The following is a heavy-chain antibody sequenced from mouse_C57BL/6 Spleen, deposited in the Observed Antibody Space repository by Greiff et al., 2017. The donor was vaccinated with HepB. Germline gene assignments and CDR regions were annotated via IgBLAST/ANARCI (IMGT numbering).Heavy chain of an antibody. V-gene: IGHV1-61*01. CDR1: GYTFTSYW. J-gene: IGHJ4*01. CDR2: IYPSDSET. D-gene: IGHD1-1*01. CDR3: ARGAYYGSVYAMDY. Sequence: VQLKQPGAELVRPGSSVKLSCKASGYTFTSYWMDWVKQRPGQGLEWIGNIYPSDSETHYNQKFKDKATLTVDKSSSTAYMQLSSLTSEDSAVYYCARGAYYGSVYAMDYWGQGTSVTVSS.